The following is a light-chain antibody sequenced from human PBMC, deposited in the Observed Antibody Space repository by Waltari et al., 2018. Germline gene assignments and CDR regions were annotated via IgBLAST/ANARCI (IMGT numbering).Light chain of an antibody. CDR1: RPPIGIPP. CDR3: AAWDDSLNGV. CDR2: RDN. J-gene: IGLJ3*02. V-gene: IGLV1-44*01. Sequence: QSVLTQPPSASGTPGQRVTIPCSGSRPPIGIPPVNWYQQLPGTAPKPIIYRDNQRPSGVPDRFSGSKSGTSASLAISGLQSEDEADYYCAAWDDSLNGVFGGGTKLTVL.